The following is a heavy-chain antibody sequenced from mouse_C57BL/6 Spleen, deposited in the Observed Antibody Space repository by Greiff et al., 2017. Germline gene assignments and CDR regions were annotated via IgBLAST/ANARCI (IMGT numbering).Heavy chain of an antibody. J-gene: IGHJ3*01. Sequence: VQLKESGPGLVKPSQSLSLTCSVTGYSITSGYYWNWIRQFPGNKLEWMGYISYDGSNNYNPSLKNRISLTRDTSKNQFFLKLNSVTTEDTATYYCAREKDYYGSSWFAYWGQGTLVTVSA. CDR3: AREKDYYGSSWFAY. V-gene: IGHV3-6*01. CDR1: GYSITSGYY. CDR2: ISYDGSN. D-gene: IGHD1-1*01.